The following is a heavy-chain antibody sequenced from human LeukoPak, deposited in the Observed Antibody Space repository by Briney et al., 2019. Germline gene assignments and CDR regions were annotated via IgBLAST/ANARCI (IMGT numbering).Heavy chain of an antibody. CDR2: ISSRGYTT. CDR3: AREGSSYAPSEPFYFDY. Sequence: QAGGSLRLSCTDSGFTFSSRDMNWVRQAPGKGLEWVSYISSRGYTTRYADSVKGRFTISRDNAKNSLYLQMNSLKAEDTAVYYCAREGSSYAPSEPFYFDYWGQGTLVTVSS. CDR1: GFTFSSRD. J-gene: IGHJ4*02. D-gene: IGHD3-10*01. V-gene: IGHV3-48*03.